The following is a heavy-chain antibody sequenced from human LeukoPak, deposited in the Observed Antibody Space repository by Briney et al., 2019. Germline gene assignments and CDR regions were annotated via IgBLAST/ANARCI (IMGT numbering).Heavy chain of an antibody. J-gene: IGHJ2*01. CDR1: GYPFIGYY. CDR3: ARPYAEGYCSTPSCHNWYFDL. V-gene: IGHV1-2*02. CDR2: SNPNTGDS. Sequence: ASVKVSCKTSGYPFIGYYVHWVRQAPGQGLEWVGWSNPNTGDSNYARKFQGRVTMTRDTSVTTAYMELSSLTSDDTAMYYCARPYAEGYCSTPSCHNWYFDLWGRGTLVTVSS. D-gene: IGHD2-2*02.